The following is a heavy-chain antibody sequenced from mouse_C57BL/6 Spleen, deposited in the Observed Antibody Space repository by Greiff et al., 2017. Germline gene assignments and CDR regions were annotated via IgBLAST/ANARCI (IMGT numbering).Heavy chain of an antibody. CDR1: GYTFTSYW. D-gene: IGHD4-1*01. Sequence: VKLQQPGAELVKPGASVKVSCKASGYTFTSYWMHWVKQRPGQGLEWIGRIHPSDSDTNYNQKFKGKATLTVDKSSSTAYMQLSSLTSEDSAVYYCALNWDGRGFAYWGQGTLVTVSA. J-gene: IGHJ3*01. CDR2: IHPSDSDT. CDR3: ALNWDGRGFAY. V-gene: IGHV1-74*01.